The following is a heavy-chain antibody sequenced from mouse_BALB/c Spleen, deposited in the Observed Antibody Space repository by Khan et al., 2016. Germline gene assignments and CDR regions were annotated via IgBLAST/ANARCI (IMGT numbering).Heavy chain of an antibody. CDR1: GYTFTNYG. CDR3: AEDYYGSNWFAY. J-gene: IGHJ3*01. Sequence: QIQLVQSGPELKKPGETVKISCKASGYTFTNYGMNWVKQAPGKGLKWMGWINTNTGEPTYAEEFKGRFAFSLETSASTAYLQINNLKYEDTATXVCAEDYYGSNWFAYWGQGTLVTVSA. V-gene: IGHV9-3*02. D-gene: IGHD1-1*01. CDR2: INTNTGEP.